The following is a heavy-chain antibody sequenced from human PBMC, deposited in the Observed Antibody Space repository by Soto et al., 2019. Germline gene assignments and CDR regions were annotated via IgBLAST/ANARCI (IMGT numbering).Heavy chain of an antibody. CDR2: TSYDGRHT. J-gene: IGHJ6*02. CDR1: GLTFSEYG. CDR3: AKTRNSVINYNYYDNMDV. V-gene: IGHV3-30*18. Sequence: GGSLRLSCAASGLTFSEYGIHWVRQAPGKGLEWVAITSYDGRHTSYVDSVKGRFTISRDNSGNTAFLEMNRLRVEDTAVYYCAKTRNSVINYNYYDNMDVWGQGTTVTVSS. D-gene: IGHD3-10*01.